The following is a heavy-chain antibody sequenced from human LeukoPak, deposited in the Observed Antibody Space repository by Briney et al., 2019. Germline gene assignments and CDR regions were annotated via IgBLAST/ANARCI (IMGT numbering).Heavy chain of an antibody. CDR2: INHSGST. D-gene: IGHD3-3*01. CDR1: GGSFSGYY. V-gene: IGHV4-34*01. J-gene: IGHJ4*02. Sequence: SETLSLTCAVYGGSFSGYYWSWIRQSPGKGLEWIGEINHSGSTNYNPSLKSRVTISVDTSKNQFSLKLSSVTAADTAVCYCARVVYDFWSGYFSYFDYWGQGTLVTVSS. CDR3: ARVVYDFWSGYFSYFDY.